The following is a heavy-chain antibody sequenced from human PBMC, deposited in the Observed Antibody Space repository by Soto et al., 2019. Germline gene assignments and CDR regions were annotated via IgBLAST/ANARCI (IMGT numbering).Heavy chain of an antibody. CDR1: GDSISNSRFY. V-gene: IGHV4-39*07. Sequence: PSETLSLTCSVSGDSISNSRFYWAWIRQPPGEGLEWIGSIYHTGNAYYNPSLKSRVTISVDTSKNQFSLKLSSVTAADTAVYYCARRYGPGFDYWGQGTLVTVSS. CDR2: IYHTGNA. D-gene: IGHD4-17*01. J-gene: IGHJ4*02. CDR3: ARRYGPGFDY.